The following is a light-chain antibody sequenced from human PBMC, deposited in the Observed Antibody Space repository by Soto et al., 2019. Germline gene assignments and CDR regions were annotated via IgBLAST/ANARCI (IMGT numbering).Light chain of an antibody. V-gene: IGKV1-33*01. CDR1: QDISNY. CDR2: DAS. CDR3: QQYDNLSYT. J-gene: IGKJ2*01. Sequence: DIQMTQSPSSLSASVGDRVTITCQASQDISNYSNWYQQKPGKAPKLLIYDASNLETGVPSRFSGSGSGTDFTFTISSLQPEDIATYYCQQYDNLSYTFGQGTKLEIK.